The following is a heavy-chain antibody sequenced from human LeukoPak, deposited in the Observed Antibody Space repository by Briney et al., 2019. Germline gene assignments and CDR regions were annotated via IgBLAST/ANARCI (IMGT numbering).Heavy chain of an antibody. CDR1: GFTFSSYG. V-gene: IGHV3-30*03. J-gene: IGHJ4*02. CDR3: ARGPEVLRYFDWLIY. Sequence: GGSLRVSCAASGFTFSSYGMHWVRQAPGKGLEWVAVISYDGSNKYYADSVKGRFTISRDNSKNTLYLQMNSLRAEDTAVYYCARGPEVLRYFDWLIYWGQGTLVTVSS. D-gene: IGHD3-9*01. CDR2: ISYDGSNK.